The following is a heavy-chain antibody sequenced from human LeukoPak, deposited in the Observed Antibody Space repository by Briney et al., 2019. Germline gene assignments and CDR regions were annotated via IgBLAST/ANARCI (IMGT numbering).Heavy chain of an antibody. Sequence: ASVKVSCKASGYTFTGYYMHWVRQAPGQGLEWMGWINPNSGGTNYAQKFQGRVTMTRDTSISTAYMELSRLRSDDTAVHYCASIDYDFWSGYGYFFDYWGQGTLVTVSS. CDR1: GYTFTGYY. V-gene: IGHV1-2*02. D-gene: IGHD3-3*01. CDR3: ASIDYDFWSGYGYFFDY. J-gene: IGHJ4*02. CDR2: INPNSGGT.